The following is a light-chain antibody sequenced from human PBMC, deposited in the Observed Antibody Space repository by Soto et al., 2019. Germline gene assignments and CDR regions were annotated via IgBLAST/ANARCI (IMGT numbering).Light chain of an antibody. V-gene: IGKV3-15*01. J-gene: IGKJ1*01. CDR3: QQYYHGPTWT. CDR2: DAS. Sequence: IVMTQSPATLPVSPGERAILSCRASQSVSSRIAWYQQKPGQAPRLLIYDASTRATGIPARFSGGGSGTEFTLTISSLQAEDLALYYCQQYYHGPTWTFGQGTKV. CDR1: QSVSSR.